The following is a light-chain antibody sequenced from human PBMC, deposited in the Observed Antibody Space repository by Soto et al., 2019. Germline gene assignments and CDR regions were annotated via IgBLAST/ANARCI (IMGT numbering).Light chain of an antibody. Sequence: GCTQSPGTLSLSPAERATLSCRAIQSVSSSYLAWYQQKPGQAPWLLIYGASSRATGIPDRFSGSGSGTDFTLTISRLEPEDFAVYYCQQYGSSPSLTFGGGTKVDIK. J-gene: IGKJ4*01. V-gene: IGKV3-20*01. CDR3: QQYGSSPSLT. CDR1: QSVSSSY. CDR2: GAS.